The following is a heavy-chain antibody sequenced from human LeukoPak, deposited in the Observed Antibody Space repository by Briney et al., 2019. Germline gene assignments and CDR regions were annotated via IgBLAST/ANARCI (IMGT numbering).Heavy chain of an antibody. CDR3: AKNRPWSGYSYYFDY. Sequence: GGSLRLSCAASGFTFSSYGMHWVRQAPGKGLEWVAVISYDGSNKYYADSVKGRFTISRDNSKNTLYLQMNSLRAEDTAVYYCAKNRPWSGYSYYFDYWGQGTLVTVSS. CDR2: ISYDGSNK. CDR1: GFTFSSYG. J-gene: IGHJ4*02. D-gene: IGHD3-3*01. V-gene: IGHV3-30*18.